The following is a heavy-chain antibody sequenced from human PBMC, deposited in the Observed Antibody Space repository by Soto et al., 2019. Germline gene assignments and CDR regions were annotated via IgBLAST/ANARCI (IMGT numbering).Heavy chain of an antibody. Sequence: QVQLVESGGGVVQPGRSLRLSCAASGFTFSSYGMHWVRQAPGKGLEWVAVISYDGSNKYYADSVKGRFTISRDNSKNTLYLQMNSLRAEDTAVYYCAKAGVERWLQFMFAYWGQGTLVTVSS. J-gene: IGHJ4*02. CDR2: ISYDGSNK. V-gene: IGHV3-30*18. D-gene: IGHD5-12*01. CDR1: GFTFSSYG. CDR3: AKAGVERWLQFMFAY.